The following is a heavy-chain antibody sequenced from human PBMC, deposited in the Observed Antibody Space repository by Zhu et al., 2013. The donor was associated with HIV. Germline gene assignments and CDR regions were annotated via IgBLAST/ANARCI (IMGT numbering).Heavy chain of an antibody. D-gene: IGHD2-2*01. CDR1: GGTFNNYA. CDR2: IIPIFGSA. V-gene: IGHV1-69*01. J-gene: IGHJ5*02. CDR3: ARDRQNIVAIPAAIRSVRKYNWFEP. Sequence: QVQLVQSGAEVKKPGSSVKVSCKASGGTFNNYAINWVRQAPGQGLEWMGGIIPIFGSANYAQKFQGRLTITADESTTTAYMELSSLRSEDTAIYYCARDRQNIVAIPAAIRSVRKYNWFEPWGQGTLVTVSS.